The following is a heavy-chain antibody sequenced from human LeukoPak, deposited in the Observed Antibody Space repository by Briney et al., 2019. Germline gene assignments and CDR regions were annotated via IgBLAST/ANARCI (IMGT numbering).Heavy chain of an antibody. D-gene: IGHD1-14*01. V-gene: IGHV1-18*01. CDR3: AICKDRTTRLKSFDY. CDR2: ISAYNGNT. CDR1: GYTFISYG. J-gene: IGHJ4*02. Sequence: ASVKVSCKASGYTFISYGINWVRQAPGQGLEWMGWISAYNGNTNFAQKLQGRVTMTTDTTTSTAYMELTSLRSDDTAVYYCAICKDRTTRLKSFDYWGQGTLVTVSS.